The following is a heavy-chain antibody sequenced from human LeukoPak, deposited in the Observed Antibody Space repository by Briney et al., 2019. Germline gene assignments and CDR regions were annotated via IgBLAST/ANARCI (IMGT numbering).Heavy chain of an antibody. J-gene: IGHJ3*02. CDR2: IYYSGSST. Sequence: SETLSLTCTVSGGSISSGSYYWGRIRQPPGKGLEWIGSIYYSGSSTYYNPSLKSRVTISGDTSKNQLSLKLNSVTAADTAAYYCARDWGRDALDIWGQGTTVTVSS. CDR1: GGSISSGSYY. V-gene: IGHV4-39*01. D-gene: IGHD3-16*01. CDR3: ARDWGRDALDI.